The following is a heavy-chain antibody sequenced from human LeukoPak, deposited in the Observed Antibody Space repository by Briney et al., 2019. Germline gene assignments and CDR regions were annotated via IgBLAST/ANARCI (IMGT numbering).Heavy chain of an antibody. V-gene: IGHV4-39*01. CDR3: ARQPHVSYYGSGSYVYYFDY. Sequence: SETLSLTCTVSGGSISSSSYYWGWIRQPPGKGLEWIGSIYYSGSTYYNPSLKSRVTISVDTPKNKFSLQLSSVTAADTAVYYCARQPHVSYYGSGSYVYYFDYWGQGTLVTVSS. J-gene: IGHJ4*02. D-gene: IGHD3-10*01. CDR1: GGSISSSSYY. CDR2: IYYSGST.